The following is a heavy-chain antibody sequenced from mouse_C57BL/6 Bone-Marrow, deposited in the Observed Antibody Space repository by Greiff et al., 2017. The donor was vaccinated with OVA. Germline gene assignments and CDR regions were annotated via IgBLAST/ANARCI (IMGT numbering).Heavy chain of an antibody. Sequence: EVKLVESGGGLVQPKGSLKLSCAASGFSFNTYAMNWVRQAPGKGLEWVARIRSKSNNYATYYADSVKDRFTISRDDSESMLYLQMNNLKTEDTAMYYCVRQYYDYLFDYWGQGTTLTVSS. CDR2: IRSKSNNYAT. CDR3: VRQYYDYLFDY. CDR1: GFSFNTYA. J-gene: IGHJ2*01. D-gene: IGHD2-4*01. V-gene: IGHV10-1*01.